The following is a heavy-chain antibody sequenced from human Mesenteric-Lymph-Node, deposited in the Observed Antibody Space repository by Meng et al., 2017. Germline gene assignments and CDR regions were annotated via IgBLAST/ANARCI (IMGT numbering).Heavy chain of an antibody. CDR3: ARQGNYDSIGSLDY. CDR2: IWYDGSNK. V-gene: IGHV3-33*01. Sequence: QVQLVESGGGVVQPGRSLRLSFAASGFTFSSYGVHWVRQAPGKGLEWVAVIWYDGSNKNYADSVKGRFTIPRDNSKNTLYLQMNSLRAEDTAVYYCARQGNYDSIGSLDYWGQGTLVTVSS. D-gene: IGHD3-22*01. CDR1: GFTFSSYG. J-gene: IGHJ4*02.